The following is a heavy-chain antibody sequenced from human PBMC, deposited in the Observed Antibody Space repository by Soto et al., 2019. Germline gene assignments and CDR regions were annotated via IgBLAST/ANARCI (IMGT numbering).Heavy chain of an antibody. D-gene: IGHD3-9*01. J-gene: IGHJ5*02. CDR3: ARQRTVYFARPGDWLDP. CDR1: GASISSADYF. V-gene: IGHV4-30-4*01. Sequence: QVQLQESGPGLVKPSQTLSLTCTVSGASISSADYFWSWIRQPPGQGLEWIGYIYYSGNIFYNPSLESRVTIAVHTSKNQSSLKLTSVTAADTAVYYCARQRTVYFARPGDWLDPWGQGTLVTVSS. CDR2: IYYSGNI.